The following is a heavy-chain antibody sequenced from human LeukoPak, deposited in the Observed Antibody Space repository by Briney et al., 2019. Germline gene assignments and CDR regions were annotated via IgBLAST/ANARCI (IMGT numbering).Heavy chain of an antibody. CDR2: FDPEDGET. CDR1: GYTLTELS. J-gene: IGHJ5*02. D-gene: IGHD1-26*01. V-gene: IGHV1-24*01. Sequence: GASVTVSCKVSGYTLTELSMHWVRQAPGKGLEWMGGFDPEDGETIYAQKFQGRVTMTEDTSTDTAYMELSSLRSEDTAVYYCATKSDRVGATPMFDPWGQGTLVTVSS. CDR3: ATKSDRVGATPMFDP.